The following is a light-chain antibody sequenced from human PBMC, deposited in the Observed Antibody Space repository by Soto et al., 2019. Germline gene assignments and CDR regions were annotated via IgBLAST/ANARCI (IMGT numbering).Light chain of an antibody. CDR3: SSFTGRGTPV. CDR2: EVT. CDR1: DSDVCGYNF. V-gene: IGLV2-14*01. Sequence: QSVLTQPASVSGSPGQTIAIACTGTDSDVCGYNFVSLYVQYPYKAPQIIIYEVTNQPSGVYYRVSRSNAVNTSPRTVCWLQADDEADFYCSSFTGRGTPVFGGGTKVTVL. J-gene: IGLJ2*01.